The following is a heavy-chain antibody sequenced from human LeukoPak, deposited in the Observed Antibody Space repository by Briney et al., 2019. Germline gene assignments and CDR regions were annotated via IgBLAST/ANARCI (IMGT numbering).Heavy chain of an antibody. D-gene: IGHD3-22*01. Sequence: GGSLRLSCAASGFTFSIYSMSWVRRAPGKGLEWVSSISSSSSYIYYADSVQGRFTISRDNAKSSLYLQMNSLRAEDTAVYYCARSYYYDSSAYYDYWGQGTLVTVSS. V-gene: IGHV3-21*01. CDR1: GFTFSIYS. CDR2: ISSSSSYI. J-gene: IGHJ4*02. CDR3: ARSYYYDSSAYYDY.